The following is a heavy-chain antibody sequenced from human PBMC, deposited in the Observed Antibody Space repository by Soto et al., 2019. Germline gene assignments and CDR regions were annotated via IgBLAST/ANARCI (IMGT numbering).Heavy chain of an antibody. J-gene: IGHJ4*02. D-gene: IGHD2-15*01. Sequence: GGSLRLSCVASGFSFRSYTMNWFRQAPGKGLEWVSDISRNASSISYADSVRGRFTISRDNAKTSLYLQMNSLRAEDTAVYYCARDREYCSGDNCYETGAAYWGQGA. CDR1: GFSFRSYT. CDR2: ISRNASSI. CDR3: ARDREYCSGDNCYETGAAY. V-gene: IGHV3-48*01.